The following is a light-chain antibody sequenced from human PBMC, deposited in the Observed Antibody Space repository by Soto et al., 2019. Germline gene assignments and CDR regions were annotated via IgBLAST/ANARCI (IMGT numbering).Light chain of an antibody. CDR2: AAS. J-gene: IGKJ1*01. CDR3: QQSYSTPRT. CDR1: QNISNF. V-gene: IGKV1-39*01. Sequence: DIQMTQSPSSLSASVGDRVTITCRARQNISNFLNWYQQKPGKAPNLLIYAASNLQSGVPSRFSGSGSGTDFTLTISSLQPEDFATYYCQQSYSTPRTFGQGTKVEIK.